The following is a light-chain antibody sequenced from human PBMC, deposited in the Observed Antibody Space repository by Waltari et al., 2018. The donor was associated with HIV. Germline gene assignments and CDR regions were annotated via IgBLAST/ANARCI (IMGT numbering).Light chain of an antibody. CDR1: PSNIGKTI. Sequence: QSVLTQPPSVSAAPGQTVTLSCSGSPSNIGKTIVSWYQQLPEAAPKLIFYDNNKRPSGVPDRFSGSKSATSATLAITGLQTGDEADYYCGTWDSSVSAGVFGGGTKLTVL. J-gene: IGLJ2*01. CDR2: DNN. CDR3: GTWDSSVSAGV. V-gene: IGLV1-51*01.